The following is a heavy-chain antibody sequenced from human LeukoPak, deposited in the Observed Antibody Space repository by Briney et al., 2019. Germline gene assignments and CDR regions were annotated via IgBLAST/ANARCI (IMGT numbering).Heavy chain of an antibody. V-gene: IGHV3-48*03. CDR2: ISSRRSTI. CDR3: ARDLGGNGDS. Sequence: GESLRLSCGASGFTFSNYEMNWVRQAPGKGLEWVAYISSRRSTIYYADSVKGRFTISRDNAKNSLYLQMNSLRAEDTAVYYCARDLGGNGDSWGQGTLVTVSS. D-gene: IGHD2-21*01. J-gene: IGHJ5*02. CDR1: GFTFSNYE.